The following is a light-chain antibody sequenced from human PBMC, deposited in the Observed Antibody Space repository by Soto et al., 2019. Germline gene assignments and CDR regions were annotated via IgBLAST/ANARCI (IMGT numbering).Light chain of an antibody. CDR2: DVS. J-gene: IGLJ1*01. Sequence: QSALTQPRSVSGSTGQSVTISCTGASSDVGSYNYVSWYQQQPGKAPKLMIYDVSKRPSGVPDRFSGSKSGNTASLTISGLQAEDAADYYCCSYAGSYSYVFGTGTKLTV. V-gene: IGLV2-11*01. CDR1: SSDVGSYNY. CDR3: CSYAGSYSYV.